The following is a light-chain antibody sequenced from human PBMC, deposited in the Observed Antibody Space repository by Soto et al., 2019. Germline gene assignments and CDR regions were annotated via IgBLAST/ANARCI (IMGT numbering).Light chain of an antibody. CDR2: DAS. CDR1: QSVSGW. Sequence: DTQITQSPSTLSAYVGEKVNVTFRASQSVSGWLAWYQQKPGEAPKLLIYDASALPRGVPSRFSGSGSGTKFTLTIASLQTDDFATYSCKQYETFSGTFGTGTKVDIK. J-gene: IGKJ1*01. CDR3: KQYETFSGT. V-gene: IGKV1-5*01.